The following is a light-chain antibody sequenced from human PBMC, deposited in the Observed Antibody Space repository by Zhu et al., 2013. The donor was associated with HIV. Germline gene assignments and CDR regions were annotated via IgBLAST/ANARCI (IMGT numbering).Light chain of an antibody. J-gene: IGKJ2*03. CDR1: QGVGGS. CDR3: QQRGNWPRS. V-gene: IGKV3-11*01. CDR2: DAS. Sequence: VLTQSPATLSLSPGERATLSCRASQGVGGSLAWYQQKPGQAPRLLIYDASNRATGIPARFSGSGYGTDFTLTISSLEPEDFAVYYCQQRGNWPRSFGQGTKLEIK.